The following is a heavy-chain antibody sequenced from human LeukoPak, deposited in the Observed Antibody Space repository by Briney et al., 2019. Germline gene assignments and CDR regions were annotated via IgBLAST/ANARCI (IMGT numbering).Heavy chain of an antibody. CDR3: ARGSPVTNPPAILDY. CDR2: INPSGGST. V-gene: IGHV1-46*01. CDR1: GYTFTGYY. Sequence: ASVTVSCTASGYTFTGYYMHWVRQAPGQGLEWMGIINPSGGSTSYAQKFQGRVTMTRDTSTSTVYMELSSLRSEDTAVYYCARGSPVTNPPAILDYWGQGTLVTVSS. D-gene: IGHD4-17*01. J-gene: IGHJ4*02.